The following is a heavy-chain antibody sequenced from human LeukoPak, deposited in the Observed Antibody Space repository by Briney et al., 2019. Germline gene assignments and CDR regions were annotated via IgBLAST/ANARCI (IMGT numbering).Heavy chain of an antibody. V-gene: IGHV4-4*07. D-gene: IGHD6-6*01. CDR2: IYSSGNT. CDR3: ARENIAARPLDY. J-gene: IGHJ4*02. CDR1: GGSISSYY. Sequence: SETLSLTCTVSGGSISSYYWSCIRQPAGKGLEWIGRIYSSGNTNYNPSLQSRVNMSVYTSKNQFSLKLTSVTAADTAVYYCARENIAARPLDYWGQGTLVTVSS.